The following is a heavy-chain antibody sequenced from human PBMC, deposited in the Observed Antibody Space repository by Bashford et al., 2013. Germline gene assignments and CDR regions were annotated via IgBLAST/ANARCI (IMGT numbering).Heavy chain of an antibody. J-gene: IGHJ4*02. CDR2: IDISGENT. CDR3: ARDSPGYSSSWEYYFDY. Sequence: VRQAPGKGLEWVSAIDISGENTYYADSMKGRFAISRDNSKNMLYLQMNSLRAEDTAVYYCARDSPGYSSSWEYYFDYWGQGTLVTVSS. D-gene: IGHD6-13*01. V-gene: IGHV3-23*01.